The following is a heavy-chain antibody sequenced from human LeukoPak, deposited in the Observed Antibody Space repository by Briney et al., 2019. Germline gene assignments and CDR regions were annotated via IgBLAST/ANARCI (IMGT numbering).Heavy chain of an antibody. V-gene: IGHV4-59*01. J-gene: IGHJ6*03. D-gene: IGHD4-17*01. CDR2: IYYSGST. CDR1: GGSISSYY. Sequence: PSETLSLTCTVSGGSISSYYWSWIRQPPGKGLEWIGYIYYSGSTNYNPSLKSRVTISVDTSKNQFSLKLSSVTAADTAVYYCARLRRNYYYMDVWGKGTTVTVSS. CDR3: ARLRRNYYYMDV.